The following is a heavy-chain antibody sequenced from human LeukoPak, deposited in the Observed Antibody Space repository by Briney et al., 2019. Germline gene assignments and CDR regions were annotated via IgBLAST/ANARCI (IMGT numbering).Heavy chain of an antibody. Sequence: ASVKVSCKASGYTFTSYGISWVRQAPGQGLEWMGWISAYNGNTNYAQKLQGRVTMTTDTSTSTAYMELSSLRSEDTAVYYCARGSYYDFWSDRFYYMDVWGKGTTVTVSS. J-gene: IGHJ6*03. CDR2: ISAYNGNT. CDR3: ARGSYYDFWSDRFYYMDV. V-gene: IGHV1-18*01. D-gene: IGHD3-3*01. CDR1: GYTFTSYG.